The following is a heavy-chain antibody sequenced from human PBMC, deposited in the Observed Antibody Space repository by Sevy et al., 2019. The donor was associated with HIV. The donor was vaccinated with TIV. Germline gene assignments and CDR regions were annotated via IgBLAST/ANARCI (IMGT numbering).Heavy chain of an antibody. J-gene: IGHJ4*02. CDR2: ISYDGTNE. Sequence: GGSLRLSCAASRFTFNTYAMHWVGQAPGKGLDSVAFISYDGTNEYYADSVKGRFTISRDNSKNTLYLQMNSLRAEDTAVYYCARDGVSSGWYRGYYFDYWGQGTLVTVSS. CDR3: ARDGVSSGWYRGYYFDY. CDR1: RFTFNTYA. D-gene: IGHD6-19*01. V-gene: IGHV3-30*04.